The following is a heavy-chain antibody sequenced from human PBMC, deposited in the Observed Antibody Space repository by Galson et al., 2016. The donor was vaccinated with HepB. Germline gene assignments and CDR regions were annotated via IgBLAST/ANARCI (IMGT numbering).Heavy chain of an antibody. CDR2: ISPSGGST. V-gene: IGHV1-46*01. D-gene: IGHD2-2*03. CDR3: ARGFVGYCSSASCLEYFDY. J-gene: IGHJ4*02. CDR1: GYTFTLHN. Sequence: SVKVSCKASGYTFTLHNIHWVRQAPGQGLEWMGIISPSGGSTSYAQRFQGRVTMTRDTSTSTVYMEVSSLTSEDTAVYYCARGFVGYCSSASCLEYFDYWGQGTLVTVSS.